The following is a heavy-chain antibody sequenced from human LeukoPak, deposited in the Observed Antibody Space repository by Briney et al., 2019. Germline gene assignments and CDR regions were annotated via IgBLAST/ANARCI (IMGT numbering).Heavy chain of an antibody. V-gene: IGHV3-21*01. J-gene: IGHJ6*03. D-gene: IGHD3-10*01. Sequence: GGSLRLSCAASGFTFSSYNMNWVRQAPGKGLEWVSSISSSSSYIYYADSVRGQFTIPRDNAKNSLYLQMNSLRAEDTAVYYCAREAMVRGVIISYYYYYYMDVWGKGTTVTISS. CDR3: AREAMVRGVIISYYYYYYMDV. CDR1: GFTFSSYN. CDR2: ISSSSSYI.